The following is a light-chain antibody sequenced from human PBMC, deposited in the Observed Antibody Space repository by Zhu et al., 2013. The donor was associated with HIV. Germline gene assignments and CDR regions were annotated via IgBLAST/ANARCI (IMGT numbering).Light chain of an antibody. CDR3: QQYRTSLWT. J-gene: IGKJ1*01. Sequence: EIVLTQSPATLSLSPGERATLSCRASQSMSSYLAWYQQKPGQAPRLLIYDASKRATGIPARFSGSGSGTDFTLTISSLEPEDFAVYYCQQYRTSLWTFGQGTKAEIK. V-gene: IGKV3-11*01. CDR1: QSMSSY. CDR2: DAS.